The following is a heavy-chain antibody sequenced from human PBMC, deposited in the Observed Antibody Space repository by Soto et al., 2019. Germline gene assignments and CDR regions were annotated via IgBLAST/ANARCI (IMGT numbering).Heavy chain of an antibody. D-gene: IGHD6-6*01. CDR1: GYSIRSGYF. Sequence: PSETLSLTCAVSGYSIRSGYFWGWIRQPPGKGLEWIGSMYHSGITYYNLSLKSRVTISVGTSKNQLSLKLSSATAADTAVYYCARSMYSTSAQLYYGMDVWGQGTTVTVSS. V-gene: IGHV4-38-2*01. J-gene: IGHJ6*02. CDR3: ARSMYSTSAQLYYGMDV. CDR2: MYHSGIT.